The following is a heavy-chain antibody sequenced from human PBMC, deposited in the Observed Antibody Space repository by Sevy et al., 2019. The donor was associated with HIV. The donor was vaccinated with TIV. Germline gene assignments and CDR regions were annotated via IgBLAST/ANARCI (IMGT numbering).Heavy chain of an antibody. D-gene: IGHD2-15*01. CDR3: ARQRVVAATIYYFDY. Sequence: GESLKISCKGSGYSFTSYWIGWVRQMPGKGLEWMGIIYPGDSDTRYSPSFQGQVTISADKSTSTAYLQWSSLKASDTAMYYCARQRVVAATIYYFDYWGQGTLVTVSS. CDR1: GYSFTSYW. J-gene: IGHJ4*02. CDR2: IYPGDSDT. V-gene: IGHV5-51*01.